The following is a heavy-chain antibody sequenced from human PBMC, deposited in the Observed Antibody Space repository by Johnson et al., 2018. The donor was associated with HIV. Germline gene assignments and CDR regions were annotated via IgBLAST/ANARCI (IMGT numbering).Heavy chain of an antibody. CDR1: GFTFRDAW. CDR3: TTGLYWNDAFNI. Sequence: VQLVESGGGLVKPGGSLRLSCAASGFTFRDAWMNWVRQAPGKGLEWVGRLKSKSDGGTIDYAAPVKGRLTIPSDGSSNTPYIHMNSLKTEDTGVYYCTTGLYWNDAFNIWGQGTMGSVSS. V-gene: IGHV3-15*01. D-gene: IGHD1-1*01. CDR2: LKSKSDGGTI. J-gene: IGHJ3*02.